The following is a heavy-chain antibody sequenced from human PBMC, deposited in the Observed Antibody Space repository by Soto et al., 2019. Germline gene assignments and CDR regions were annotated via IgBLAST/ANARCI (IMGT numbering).Heavy chain of an antibody. D-gene: IGHD1-26*01. V-gene: IGHV1-69*13. Sequence: GASVKVSCKASGGTFSSYAISWVRQAPGQGLEWMGGIIPIFGTANYAQKFQGRVTITADESTSTAYMELSSLRSEDTAVYYCAREWERGRGYYFDYWGQGTLVTVSS. J-gene: IGHJ4*02. CDR1: GGTFSSYA. CDR3: AREWERGRGYYFDY. CDR2: IIPIFGTA.